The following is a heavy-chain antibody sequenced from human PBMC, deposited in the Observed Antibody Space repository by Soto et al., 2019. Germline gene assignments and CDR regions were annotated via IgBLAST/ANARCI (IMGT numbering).Heavy chain of an antibody. V-gene: IGHV5-51*01. J-gene: IGHJ4*02. CDR1: GYSFTSNW. D-gene: IGHD3-22*01. CDR2: IYPGDSDT. CDR3: ARMDSSALGIDY. Sequence: GESLKISCKGSGYSFTSNWIGWVRQMPGKGLEWMGIIYPGDSDTRYSPPFQGQVTISADKSISTAYLQWSRLKASDSAMYYCARMDSSALGIDYWGQGPLVTVSS.